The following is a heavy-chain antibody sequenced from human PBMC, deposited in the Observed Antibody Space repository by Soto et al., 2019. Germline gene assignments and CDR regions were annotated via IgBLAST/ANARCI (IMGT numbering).Heavy chain of an antibody. CDR3: ARGSTSYYYDSSGYYSGDAFDI. J-gene: IGHJ3*02. V-gene: IGHV4-59*01. CDR2: IYYSGST. Sequence: SETLSLTCTVSGGSISSYYWSWIRQPPGKGLEWIGYIYYSGSTNYNPSLKSRVTISVDTSKNQFSLKLSSVTAADTAVYYCARGSTSYYYDSSGYYSGDAFDIWGQGTMVTVSS. CDR1: GGSISSYY. D-gene: IGHD3-22*01.